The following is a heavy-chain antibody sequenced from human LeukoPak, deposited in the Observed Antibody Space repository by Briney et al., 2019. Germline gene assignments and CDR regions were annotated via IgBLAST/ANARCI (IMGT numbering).Heavy chain of an antibody. CDR1: GITLSNYG. D-gene: IGHD1-1*01. Sequence: GGSLRLSCAVSGITLSNYGMSWVRQAPGKGLEWVAGISDNGGSTKYADSVKGRFTISRDNPKNTLYLQMNSLRAEDTAVYYCTKMAGMTRQVYYMDVWGKGATVTVSS. CDR2: ISDNGGST. V-gene: IGHV3-23*01. J-gene: IGHJ6*03. CDR3: TKMAGMTRQVYYMDV.